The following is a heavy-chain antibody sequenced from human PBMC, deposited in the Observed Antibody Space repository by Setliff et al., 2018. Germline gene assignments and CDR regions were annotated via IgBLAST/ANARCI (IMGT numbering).Heavy chain of an antibody. D-gene: IGHD6-6*01. CDR3: ARGEYTSLPSGVYYHMDV. V-gene: IGHV7-4-1*02. CDR1: GYTFTTYT. CDR2: INTNTENP. Sequence: ASVKVSCKASGYTFTTYTMNWVRQAPGQGLEWMGWINTNTENPTYAQGFTGRFVFSLDTSVSTTYLQISSLKAEDTAVYYCARGEYTSLPSGVYYHMDVWGKGTTVTVSS. J-gene: IGHJ6*03.